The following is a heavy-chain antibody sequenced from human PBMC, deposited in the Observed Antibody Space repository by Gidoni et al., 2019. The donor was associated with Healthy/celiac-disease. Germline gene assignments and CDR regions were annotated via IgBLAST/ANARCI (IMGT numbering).Heavy chain of an antibody. CDR2: IAYDGSNK. D-gene: IGHD3-22*01. V-gene: IGHV3-30*18. CDR1: VFTFSTYG. J-gene: IGHJ4*02. Sequence: QVQLVESGGGVVQPGRSLRLSCAASVFTFSTYGMHWVRQAAGKGMELVAVIAYDGSNKYSADSVKGRFTISRDNSKNTLYLQRNSLRAEDMAVYYCAKDLMYYDSSGYYSMGYWGQGTLVTVSS. CDR3: AKDLMYYDSSGYYSMGY.